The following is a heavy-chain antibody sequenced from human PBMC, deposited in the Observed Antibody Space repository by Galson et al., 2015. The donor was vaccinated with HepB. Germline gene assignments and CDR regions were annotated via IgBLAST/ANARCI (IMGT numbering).Heavy chain of an antibody. J-gene: IGHJ4*02. V-gene: IGHV1-3*01. Sequence: SCKASGYTFTSYAMHWVRQAPGQRLEWMGWINAGNGNTKYSQKFQGRVTITRDTSASTAYMELSSLRSEDTAVYYCARGPPTYYYDSSGYSDYWGQGTLVTVSS. D-gene: IGHD3-22*01. CDR2: INAGNGNT. CDR1: GYTFTSYA. CDR3: ARGPPTYYYDSSGYSDY.